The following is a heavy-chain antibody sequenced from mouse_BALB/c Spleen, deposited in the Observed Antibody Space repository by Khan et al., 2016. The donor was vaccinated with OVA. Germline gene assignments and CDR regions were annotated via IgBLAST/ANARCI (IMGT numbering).Heavy chain of an antibody. CDR3: ARTMTTAKGDYYAMDY. CDR1: GFTFSSYG. D-gene: IGHD1-2*01. Sequence: VELVESGGDLVKPGGSLQLSCAASGFTFSSYGMSWVRQTPDQRLEWVATISSGGPYTYFPDSVRGRFPLSRAHAKITLYLQMSSRKSEETAMYYCARTMTTAKGDYYAMDYWGQGTSVTVAS. V-gene: IGHV5-6*01. J-gene: IGHJ4*01. CDR2: ISSGGPYT.